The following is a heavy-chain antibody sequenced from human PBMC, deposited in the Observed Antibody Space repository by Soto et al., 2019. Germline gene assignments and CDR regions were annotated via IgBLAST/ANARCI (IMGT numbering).Heavy chain of an antibody. D-gene: IGHD1-7*01. CDR2: INPYNGKT. CDR3: ARGGTCPDSIDP. V-gene: IGHV1-18*01. J-gene: IGHJ5*02. CDR1: GYTFTSYC. Sequence: ASVKVSCKASGYTFTSYCISWVRQAPGKGLEWMGGINPYNGKTNYAQELQGRVTMTTDTSTSTAYMELSSLRSDDTAVYYCARGGTCPDSIDPWGQGTLVTVSS.